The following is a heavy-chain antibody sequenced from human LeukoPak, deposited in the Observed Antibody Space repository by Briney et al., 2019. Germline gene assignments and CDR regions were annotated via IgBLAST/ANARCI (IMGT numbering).Heavy chain of an antibody. CDR1: GYTFTNYG. Sequence: ASVKVSCKASGYTFTNYGISWVRQAPGQGLEWMGWISAYNGNTNYAQKLQGRVTMTTDTSTSTAYMELRSLRSDDTAVYYCARAAGGKGYYYYYMDVWGKGTTVTVSS. D-gene: IGHD4-23*01. J-gene: IGHJ6*03. V-gene: IGHV1-18*01. CDR2: ISAYNGNT. CDR3: ARAAGGKGYYYYYMDV.